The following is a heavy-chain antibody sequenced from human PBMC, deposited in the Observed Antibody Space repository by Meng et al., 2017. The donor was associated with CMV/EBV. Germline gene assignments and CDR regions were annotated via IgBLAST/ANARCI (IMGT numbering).Heavy chain of an antibody. CDR1: GGSISSSNW. CDR2: IYHSGST. V-gene: IGHV4-4*02. J-gene: IGHJ5*02. D-gene: IGHD6-13*01. CDR3: AIRISSSWYRGGWFDP. Sequence: SETLFLTCAVSGGSISSSNWWSWVRQPPGKGLEWIGEIYHSGSTNYNPSLKSRVTISVDKSKNQFSLKLSSVTAADTAVYYCAIRISSSWYRGGWFDPWGQGTLVTVSS.